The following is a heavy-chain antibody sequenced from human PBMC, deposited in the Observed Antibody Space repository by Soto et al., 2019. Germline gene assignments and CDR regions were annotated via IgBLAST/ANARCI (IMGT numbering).Heavy chain of an antibody. J-gene: IGHJ4*02. CDR3: ARGAASGDIELAGGFDY. Sequence: QVQLVQSGAEVKKPGASVKVSCKASGYTFTSYGISCVRQAPGQGLEWMGWISAYNGNTNYAQKLQGRVTMTTDTSTSTAYMELRSLRSDDKAVYYCARGAASGDIELAGGFDYWGQGPLVTVSS. V-gene: IGHV1-18*04. CDR1: GYTFTSYG. D-gene: IGHD5-12*01. CDR2: ISAYNGNT.